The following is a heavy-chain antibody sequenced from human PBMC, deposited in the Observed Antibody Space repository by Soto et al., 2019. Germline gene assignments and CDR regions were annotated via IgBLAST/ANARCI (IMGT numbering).Heavy chain of an antibody. CDR3: AKDGGPGRQDNTAMVRARGMDV. J-gene: IGHJ6*02. CDR2: ISYDGSNK. D-gene: IGHD5-18*01. CDR1: GFTFSSYG. Sequence: QVQLVESGGGVVQPGRSLRLSCAASGFTFSSYGMHWVRQAPGKGLEWVAVISYDGSNKYYADSVKGRFTISRDNSKNTLYLQMNSLRAEDTAVYYCAKDGGPGRQDNTAMVRARGMDVWGQGTTVTVSS. V-gene: IGHV3-30*18.